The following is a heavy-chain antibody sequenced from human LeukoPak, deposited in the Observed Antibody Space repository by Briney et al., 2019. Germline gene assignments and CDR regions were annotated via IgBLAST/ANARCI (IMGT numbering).Heavy chain of an antibody. J-gene: IGHJ5*02. V-gene: IGHV4-34*01. CDR3: ARGNPKNDYIWGSYRSWFDP. CDR2: INHSGST. Sequence: SETLSLTRAVYGGSFSGYYWSWIRQPPGKGLEWIGEINHSGSTNYNPSLKSRVTISVDTSKNQFSLKLSSVTAADTAVYYCARGNPKNDYIWGSYRSWFDPWGQGTLVTVSS. CDR1: GGSFSGYY. D-gene: IGHD3-16*02.